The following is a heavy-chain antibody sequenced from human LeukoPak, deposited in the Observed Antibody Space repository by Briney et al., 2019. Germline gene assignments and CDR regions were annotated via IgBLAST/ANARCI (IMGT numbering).Heavy chain of an antibody. J-gene: IGHJ4*02. CDR2: NRDGDT. V-gene: IGHV3-38-3*01. D-gene: IGHD4-17*01. Sequence: GGSLRLSCAASGFTVGVNEMRWVRQAPGKGLERVSFNRDGDTYHADSRKGRLTISRDNSKITLHVHKKRLRGEDTAVYYCARGSTTVTYWGQGTLVTVSS. CDR1: GFTVGVNE. CDR3: ARGSTTVTY.